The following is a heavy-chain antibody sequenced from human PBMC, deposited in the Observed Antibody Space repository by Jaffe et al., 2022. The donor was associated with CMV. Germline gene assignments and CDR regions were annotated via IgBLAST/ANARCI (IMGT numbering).Heavy chain of an antibody. Sequence: EVQLVESGGGLVQPGGSLRLSCAASGFTFSSYWMSWVRQAPGKGLEWVANIKQDGSEKYYVDSVKGRFTISRDNAKNSLYLQMNSLRAEDTAVYYCARGSDRRYSSGWWGFDYWGQGTLVTVSS. D-gene: IGHD6-19*01. CDR1: GFTFSSYW. J-gene: IGHJ4*02. V-gene: IGHV3-7*03. CDR3: ARGSDRRYSSGWWGFDY. CDR2: IKQDGSEK.